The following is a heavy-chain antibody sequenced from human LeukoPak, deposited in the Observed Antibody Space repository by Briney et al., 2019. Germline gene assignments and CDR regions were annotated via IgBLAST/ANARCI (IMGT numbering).Heavy chain of an antibody. CDR3: ARGPGLLWFGGFDP. V-gene: IGHV4-34*01. D-gene: IGHD3-10*01. Sequence: SETLSLTCAVYGGSFSGCYWSWIRQPPGKGLEWIGEINHSGSTNYNPSLKSRVTISVDTSKNQFSLKLSSVTAADTAVYYCARGPGLLWFGGFDPWGQGTLVTVSS. CDR1: GGSFSGCY. J-gene: IGHJ5*02. CDR2: INHSGST.